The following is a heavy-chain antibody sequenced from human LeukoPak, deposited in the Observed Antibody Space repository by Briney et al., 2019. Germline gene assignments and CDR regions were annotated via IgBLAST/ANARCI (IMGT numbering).Heavy chain of an antibody. CDR2: IYGSGYT. Sequence: SETLSLTCTVSGGSISGWYWSWIRQPPGKGLEWIGNIYGSGYTNYNPSLKSRVTMSIDTSKNHFSLKLTSVTAADTATYYCARGPDNYYGSGSQEDYWGQGTLVTVSS. V-gene: IGHV4-59*01. CDR1: GGSISGWY. D-gene: IGHD3-10*01. J-gene: IGHJ4*02. CDR3: ARGPDNYYGSGSQEDY.